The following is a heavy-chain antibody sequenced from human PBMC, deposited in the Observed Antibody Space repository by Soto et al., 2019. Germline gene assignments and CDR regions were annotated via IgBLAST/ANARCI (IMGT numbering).Heavy chain of an antibody. Sequence: EVQLLESGGGLVQPGGSLRLSCAPSGFTFSSYAMSWVRQAPGGGLEWVSAVSRSGDNTYYADSVKGRFTISRDNSKNTLYLQVNSLRVEDTAIYYCAKDFGHYDVVSGYPTFGNWGQGTLVTVSS. V-gene: IGHV3-23*01. CDR2: VSRSGDNT. D-gene: IGHD3-3*01. CDR3: AKDFGHYDVVSGYPTFGN. CDR1: GFTFSSYA. J-gene: IGHJ4*02.